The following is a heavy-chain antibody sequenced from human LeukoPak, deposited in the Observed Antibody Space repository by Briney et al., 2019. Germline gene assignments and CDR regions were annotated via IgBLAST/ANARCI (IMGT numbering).Heavy chain of an antibody. CDR1: GGSISSSSYY. CDR2: ISYSGST. CDR3: ASVEMSTISFDY. J-gene: IGHJ4*02. V-gene: IGHV4-39*01. Sequence: SGTLSLTCAVSGGSISSSSYYWGWIRQPPGKGLEWIGSISYSGSTYYSPSLKSRVTVFVDTSKNQFSLKLTSVTAADTAVYYCASVEMSTISFDYWGQGTLVTVSS. D-gene: IGHD5-24*01.